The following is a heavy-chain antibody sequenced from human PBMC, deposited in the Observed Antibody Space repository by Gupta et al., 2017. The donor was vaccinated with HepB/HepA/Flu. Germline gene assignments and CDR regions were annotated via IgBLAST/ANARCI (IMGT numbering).Heavy chain of an antibody. CDR3: AKKCGYFDSGSSPNWFDP. V-gene: IGHV4-39*01. Sequence: QLQLQESGPGLVKPSETLSLTCTVSGGSISSSRYYWGWIRQPPGKGLEWIGSVYYSGNTRYNPSLKSRVTISVDTSKNQFSLKLNSVTAADTAVYYCAKKCGYFDSGSSPNWFDPWGQGTLVTVSS. D-gene: IGHD3-10*01. CDR2: VYYSGNT. CDR1: GGSISSSRYY. J-gene: IGHJ5*02.